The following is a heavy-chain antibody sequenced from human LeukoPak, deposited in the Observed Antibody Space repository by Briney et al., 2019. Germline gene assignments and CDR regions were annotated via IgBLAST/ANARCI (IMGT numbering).Heavy chain of an antibody. Sequence: SVKVSCKASGGTFSSYAISWVRQAPGQGLEWMGRIIPIFGIANYAQKFQGRVAITADKSTSTAYMELGSLRSEDTAVYYCARVFVGATIGGSDRYYYGMDVWGQGTTVTVSS. J-gene: IGHJ6*02. CDR2: IIPIFGIA. CDR1: GGTFSSYA. CDR3: ARVFVGATIGGSDRYYYGMDV. V-gene: IGHV1-69*04. D-gene: IGHD1-26*01.